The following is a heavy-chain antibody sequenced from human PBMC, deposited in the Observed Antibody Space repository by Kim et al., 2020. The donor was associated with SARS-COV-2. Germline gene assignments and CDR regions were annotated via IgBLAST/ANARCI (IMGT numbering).Heavy chain of an antibody. D-gene: IGHD3-3*01. V-gene: IGHV3-23*01. J-gene: IGHJ4*02. Sequence: GGSLRLSCAASGFTFRSYVMSWVRQAPGKGLEWVSTISGSGGDTKYIESVKGRFTISRDNSMNTLYLQMNSLRAEDTAIYYCAKWGAYYNYYFDYWGQGTLVTVSS. CDR2: ISGSGGDT. CDR3: AKWGAYYNYYFDY. CDR1: GFTFRSYV.